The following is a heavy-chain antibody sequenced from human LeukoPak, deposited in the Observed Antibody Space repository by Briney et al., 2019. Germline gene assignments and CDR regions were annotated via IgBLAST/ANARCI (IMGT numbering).Heavy chain of an antibody. V-gene: IGHV3-30*02. CDR2: IRYDGSNK. CDR1: GFTFSSYA. Sequence: GGSLRLSCAASGFTFSSYAMSWVRQAPGKGLEWVAFIRYDGSNKYYADSVKGRFTISRDNSKNTLYLQMNSLRAEDTAVYYCAKGQVRMGIAVAGPFLADYWGQGTLVTVSS. J-gene: IGHJ4*02. CDR3: AKGQVRMGIAVAGPFLADY. D-gene: IGHD6-19*01.